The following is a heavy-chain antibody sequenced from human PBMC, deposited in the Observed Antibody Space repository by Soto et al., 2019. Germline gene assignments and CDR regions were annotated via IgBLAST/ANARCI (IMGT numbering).Heavy chain of an antibody. CDR1: GFTFNRDC. CDR2: INHNGYAK. J-gene: IGHJ4*01. D-gene: IGHD1-7*01. CDR3: ESGPADCNYAGIFDF. Sequence: GGSLRLSCVVAGFTFNRDCMSWVRQAPGKALEWVANINHNGYAKNYVDSVKGRFTISRDNAKNSVFLQMNSLRVEDTAVYYCESGPADCNYAGIFDFWGKGPLVTVSS. V-gene: IGHV3-7*01.